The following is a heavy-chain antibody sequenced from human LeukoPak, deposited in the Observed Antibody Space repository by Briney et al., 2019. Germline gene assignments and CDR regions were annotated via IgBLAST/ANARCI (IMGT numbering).Heavy chain of an antibody. V-gene: IGHV3-74*01. CDR3: ATGNYYDSRGYYTFGH. CDR2: INGDGSTT. J-gene: IGHJ1*01. D-gene: IGHD3-22*01. Sequence: GGSLRLSCAASGFTFSRYWMHWVRQAPGKGLVWVSRINGDGSTTSYADSVKGGFTISRDNAKNTLYPQMNSLRAEDTAVYYCATGNYYDSRGYYTFGHWGQGTLVTVSS. CDR1: GFTFSRYW.